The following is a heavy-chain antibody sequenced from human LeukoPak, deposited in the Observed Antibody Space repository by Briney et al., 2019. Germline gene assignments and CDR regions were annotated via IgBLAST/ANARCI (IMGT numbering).Heavy chain of an antibody. D-gene: IGHD4-17*01. CDR1: GFTFSSYW. J-gene: IGHJ6*03. CDR2: IKQDGSEK. Sequence: GGSLRLSCAASGFTFSSYWMSWVRQAPGKGLEWVANIKQDGSEKYYVDSVKGRFTISRDNAKNSLYLQMNSLRAEDTAVYYCARDASYGDPYYYYYYMDVWGKGTTVTVSS. CDR3: ARDASYGDPYYYYYYMDV. V-gene: IGHV3-7*01.